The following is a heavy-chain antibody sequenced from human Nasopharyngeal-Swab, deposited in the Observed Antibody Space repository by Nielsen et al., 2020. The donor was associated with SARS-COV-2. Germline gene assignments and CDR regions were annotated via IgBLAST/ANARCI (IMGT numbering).Heavy chain of an antibody. CDR1: GFTFSDYY. Sequence: GGSLRLSCAASGFTFSDYYMSWFRQAPGKGLEWVSYISGRPYRASNYYTNYADSVRGRFTISRDNAKNSLYLEMNNLRAKDMAVYYCARPDCGGDCFSPSYFDSWGQGTLVTVSS. V-gene: IGHV3-11*06. J-gene: IGHJ4*02. CDR2: ISGRPYRASNYYT. D-gene: IGHD2-21*02. CDR3: ARPDCGGDCFSPSYFDS.